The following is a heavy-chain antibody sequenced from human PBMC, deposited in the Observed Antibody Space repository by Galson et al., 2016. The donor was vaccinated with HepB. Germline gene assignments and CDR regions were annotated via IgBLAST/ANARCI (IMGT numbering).Heavy chain of an antibody. CDR1: GFTFRSYA. CDR2: ISGNGGST. J-gene: IGHJ4*02. Sequence: SLRLSCTASGFTFRSYAMSWVRQAPGKGLEWVSVISGNGGSTKYADSEKGRFTISRDNSKNTLYLQMNSLRAEDTAVYYCAKDRWVGSGWSWYYFDYWGQGTLVTVSS. V-gene: IGHV3-23*01. D-gene: IGHD6-19*01. CDR3: AKDRWVGSGWSWYYFDY.